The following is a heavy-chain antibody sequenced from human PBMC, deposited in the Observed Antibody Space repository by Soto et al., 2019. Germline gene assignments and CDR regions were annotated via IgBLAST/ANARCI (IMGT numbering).Heavy chain of an antibody. Sequence: ELQLVESGGGLVQHGGSLRLSCAASGFTLSSNYMSWVRQAPGKGLEWVSVIYSGGSTYYADSVKGRFTISRDNSKNTLYLQMYSLRAEDTAVYYCARAGYGGSDAFDIWGQGTMVTVSS. CDR1: GFTLSSNY. V-gene: IGHV3-66*01. CDR3: ARAGYGGSDAFDI. CDR2: IYSGGST. J-gene: IGHJ3*02. D-gene: IGHD5-12*01.